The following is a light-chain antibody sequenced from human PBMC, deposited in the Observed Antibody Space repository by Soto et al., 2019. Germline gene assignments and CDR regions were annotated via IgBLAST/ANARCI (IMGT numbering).Light chain of an antibody. J-gene: IGKJ2*03. CDR1: QSFDSSY. V-gene: IGKV3-20*01. CDR3: QQYGSSPRYS. CDR2: AVS. Sequence: DIVLTQSPGTLSLSPGERATLSCRASQSFDSSYVAWYQQKSGQAPRLVIHAVSRRATGIPDRFSGSGSGTDLTLTISRLEPEDFAEYYCQQYGSSPRYSFGQGTKLEIK.